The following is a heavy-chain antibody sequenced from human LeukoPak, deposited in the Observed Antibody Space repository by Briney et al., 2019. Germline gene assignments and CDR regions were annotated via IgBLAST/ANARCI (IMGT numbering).Heavy chain of an antibody. Sequence: SETLSLTCAVSSGSISSGGYSWSWIRQPPETGLEWIGYIYHSGSTYYNPSLKSRVTISVDRSKNQFSLKLSSVTAADTAVYHCARGGEGYNYVYWGQGTLVTVSS. D-gene: IGHD5-24*01. CDR2: IYHSGST. CDR1: SGSISSGGYS. J-gene: IGHJ4*02. CDR3: ARGGEGYNYVY. V-gene: IGHV4-30-2*01.